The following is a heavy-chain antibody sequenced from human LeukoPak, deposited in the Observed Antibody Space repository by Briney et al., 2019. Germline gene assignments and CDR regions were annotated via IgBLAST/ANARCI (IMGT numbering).Heavy chain of an antibody. CDR2: ISGSGGST. CDR3: AKDGHLYYYDSSGYYGPHFDY. V-gene: IGHV3-23*01. Sequence: PGGSLRLSCAASGFTFSSYATSWVRQAPGKGLEWVSAISGSGGSTYYADSVKGRFTISRDNSKNTLYLQMNSLRAEDTAVYYCAKDGHLYYYDSSGYYGPHFDYWGQGTLVTVSS. CDR1: GFTFSSYA. J-gene: IGHJ4*02. D-gene: IGHD3-22*01.